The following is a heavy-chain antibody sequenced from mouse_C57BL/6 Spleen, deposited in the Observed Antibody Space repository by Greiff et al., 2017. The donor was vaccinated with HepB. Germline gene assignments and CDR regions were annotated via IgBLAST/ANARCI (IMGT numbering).Heavy chain of an antibody. J-gene: IGHJ2*01. CDR2: IHPNSGST. CDR1: GYTFTSYW. D-gene: IGHD2-1*01. Sequence: QVHVKQPGAELVKPGASVKLSCKASGYTFTSYWMHWVKQRPGQGLEWIGMIHPNSGSTNYNEKFKSKATLTVDKSSSTAYMQLSSLTSEDSAVYYCAREGNYGNYLYYFDYWGQGTTLTVSS. V-gene: IGHV1-64*01. CDR3: AREGNYGNYLYYFDY.